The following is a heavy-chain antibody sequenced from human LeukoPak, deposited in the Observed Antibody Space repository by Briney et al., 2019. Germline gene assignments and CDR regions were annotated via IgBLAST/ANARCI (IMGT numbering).Heavy chain of an antibody. CDR2: INPNSGGT. CDR1: GYTFTGYY. V-gene: IGHV1-2*02. J-gene: IGHJ6*02. CDR3: ARDGFLRPYYYGMDV. D-gene: IGHD4-17*01. Sequence: ASVKVSCKASGYTFTGYYMHWVRQAPGQGLEWMGWINPNSGGTNYQGRVTMTRDTSISTAYMELSRLRSDDTAVYYCARDGFLRPYYYGMDVWGQGTTVTASS.